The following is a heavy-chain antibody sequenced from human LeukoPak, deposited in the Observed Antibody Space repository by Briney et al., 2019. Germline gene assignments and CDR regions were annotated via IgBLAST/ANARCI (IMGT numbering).Heavy chain of an antibody. J-gene: IGHJ6*04. Sequence: SETLSLTCAVYGGSFSGYYWRWIRQPPGKGLEWIGEINHSGSTNYNPSLKSRVTISVDTSKNRFSLKLSSETAADTAVYYCAREGKRRPYYGSGTYGMDVWGKGTTVTVSS. CDR3: AREGKRRPYYGSGTYGMDV. CDR2: INHSGST. V-gene: IGHV4-34*01. CDR1: GGSFSGYY. D-gene: IGHD3-10*01.